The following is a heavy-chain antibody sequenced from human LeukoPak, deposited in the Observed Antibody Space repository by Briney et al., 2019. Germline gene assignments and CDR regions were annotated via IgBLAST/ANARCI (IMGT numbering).Heavy chain of an antibody. V-gene: IGHV1-46*01. CDR3: GREQGGELSGSLGGLFASYYTYYYMDV. CDR2: INPSDGAT. D-gene: IGHD3-16*01. Sequence: ASVKVSCKASGYTFTMYYIHRVRQAPGQGLEWMGMINPSDGATTYAQRFQGRVTMTRDMSTTTVYMDLRSLRSEDTAVYWCGREQGGELSGSLGGLFASYYTYYYMDVWGRGTTVTVSS. J-gene: IGHJ6*03. CDR1: GYTFTMYY.